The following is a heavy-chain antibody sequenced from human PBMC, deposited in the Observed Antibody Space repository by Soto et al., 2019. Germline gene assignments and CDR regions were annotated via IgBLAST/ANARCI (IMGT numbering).Heavy chain of an antibody. CDR3: ARDLDGSGSYYTDY. Sequence: ASVKVSCKASGYTFTSCGIAWVRQAPGQGLEWMGWISPYKGNTHYAQKFQGRVTMTTDTSTNTAYMELRSLRSDDTAVYYCARDLDGSGSYYTDYWGQGTLVTVSS. CDR2: ISPYKGNT. D-gene: IGHD3-10*01. J-gene: IGHJ4*02. V-gene: IGHV1-18*01. CDR1: GYTFTSCG.